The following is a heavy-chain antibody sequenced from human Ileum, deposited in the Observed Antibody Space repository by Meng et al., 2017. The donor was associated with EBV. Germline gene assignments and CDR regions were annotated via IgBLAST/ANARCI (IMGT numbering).Heavy chain of an antibody. CDR3: ARAGYYYDTDGYLPDY. CDR1: GYTLTSID. D-gene: IGHD3-16*01. J-gene: IGHJ4*02. Sequence: LVACRVTVEMTQSAGNGSSKFSGYTLTSIDINWGRLRHGEGIEYMGLITPDHGNPGYDEKFPGRGIMTRETSTSTVYFGMSSLRSEDTAVYYCARAGYYYDTDGYLPDYWGQGTLVTVSS. CDR2: ITPDHGNP. V-gene: IGHV1-8*01.